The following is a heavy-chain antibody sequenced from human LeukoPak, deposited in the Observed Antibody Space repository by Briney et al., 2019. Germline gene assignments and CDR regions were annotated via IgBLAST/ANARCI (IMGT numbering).Heavy chain of an antibody. J-gene: IGHJ4*02. V-gene: IGHV3-30*18. CDR2: ISYDGSNK. D-gene: IGHD3-22*01. Sequence: GSLRLSCAASGFTFSSYGMHWVRQAPGKGLEWVAVISYDGSNKYYADSVKGRFTISRDNSKNTLYLQMDSLRAEDTAVYYCAKGNSYYYDSSGYFDYFDYWGQGTLVTVSS. CDR3: AKGNSYYYDSSGYFDYFDY. CDR1: GFTFSSYG.